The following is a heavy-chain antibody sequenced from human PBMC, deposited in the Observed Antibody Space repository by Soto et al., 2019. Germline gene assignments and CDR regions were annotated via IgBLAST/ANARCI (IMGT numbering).Heavy chain of an antibody. CDR1: GFTFSSYS. Sequence: GGSLRLSCAASGFTFSSYSMNWVRQAPGKGLEWVSSISSSSSYIYYADSVKGRFTISRDNAKNSLYLQMNSLRAEDTAVYYCARDSDGYCSGGSCYSVPDYWGQGTLVTVSS. D-gene: IGHD2-15*01. V-gene: IGHV3-21*01. CDR2: ISSSSSYI. J-gene: IGHJ4*02. CDR3: ARDSDGYCSGGSCYSVPDY.